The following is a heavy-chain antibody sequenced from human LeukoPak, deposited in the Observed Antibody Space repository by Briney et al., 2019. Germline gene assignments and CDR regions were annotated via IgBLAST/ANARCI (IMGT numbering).Heavy chain of an antibody. D-gene: IGHD1-26*01. CDR1: GFTFSSYG. Sequence: GNSLRLSCAASGFTFSSYGMHWVRQAPGKGLEWVAHIWYDGSNKFYADSVKGRFTISRDNSKDTLYLQMNSLRADDTAVYYCAKGGEGGSHRYFEYWGQGTLVTVSS. CDR3: AKGGEGGSHRYFEY. V-gene: IGHV3-33*06. J-gene: IGHJ4*02. CDR2: IWYDGSNK.